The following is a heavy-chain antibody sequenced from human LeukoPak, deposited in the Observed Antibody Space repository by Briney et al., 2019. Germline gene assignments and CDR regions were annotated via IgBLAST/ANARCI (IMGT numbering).Heavy chain of an antibody. J-gene: IGHJ4*02. CDR3: ARDVVGTVDY. D-gene: IGHD2-2*01. V-gene: IGHV4-59*01. Sequence: PSETLSLTCTVSGGSISSYYLRWIRQPPGKGLEWIGYIYYSGSTNYNPSLKSRVTISVDTSKNQFSLKLSSVTAADTAVYYCARDVVGTVDYWGQGTLVTVSS. CDR2: IYYSGST. CDR1: GGSISSYY.